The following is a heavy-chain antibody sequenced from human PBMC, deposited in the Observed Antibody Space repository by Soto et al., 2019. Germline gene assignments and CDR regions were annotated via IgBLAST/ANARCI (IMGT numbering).Heavy chain of an antibody. CDR1: GYTFTSYY. Sequence: ASVKVSCKASGYTFTSYYMHWVRQAPGQGLEWMGIINPSGGSTSYAQKFQGRVTMTRDTSTSTVCMELSSLRSEDTAVYYCARDNPYYYDSSGYTWFDPWGQGTLVTVSS. V-gene: IGHV1-46*01. CDR3: ARDNPYYYDSSGYTWFDP. D-gene: IGHD3-22*01. J-gene: IGHJ5*02. CDR2: INPSGGST.